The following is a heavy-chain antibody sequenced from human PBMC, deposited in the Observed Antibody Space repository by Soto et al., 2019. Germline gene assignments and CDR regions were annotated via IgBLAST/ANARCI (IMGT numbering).Heavy chain of an antibody. J-gene: IGHJ4*02. CDR2: ISSGSTNI. CDR3: ARDRNAAGSDY. Sequence: VQLEEFGGGLVKPGWSLRLSCAASGFTFSDFYMSWIRQAPGKGLEWISYISSGSTNIFYADSVKGRFTVSRDNAKNSVYLQMDSLRAEDTAVYYCARDRNAAGSDYWGQGTLVTVSS. V-gene: IGHV3-11*01. D-gene: IGHD1-1*01. CDR1: GFTFSDFY.